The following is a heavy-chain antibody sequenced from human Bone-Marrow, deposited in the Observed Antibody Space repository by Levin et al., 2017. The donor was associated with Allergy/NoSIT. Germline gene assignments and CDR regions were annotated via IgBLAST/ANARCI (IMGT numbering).Heavy chain of an antibody. CDR1: GFSLSTSGVG. V-gene: IGHV2-5*01. CDR2: IYWNDDK. Sequence: SGPTLVKPTQTLTLTCTFSGFSLSTSGVGVGWIRQPPGKALEWLALIYWNDDKRYSPSLKSRLTITKDTSKNQVVLTMTNMDPVDTATYYCAHSFVHYYDSSGYYFGGFNYYYGMDVWGQGTTVTVSS. CDR3: AHSFVHYYDSSGYYFGGFNYYYGMDV. D-gene: IGHD3-22*01. J-gene: IGHJ6*02.